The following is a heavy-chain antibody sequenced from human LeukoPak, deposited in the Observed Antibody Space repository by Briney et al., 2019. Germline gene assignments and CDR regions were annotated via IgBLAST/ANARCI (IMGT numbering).Heavy chain of an antibody. CDR2: IYSGGST. CDR1: GFTVSSNY. D-gene: IGHD3-16*02. CDR3: ARDLRMITFGGVIAQGDY. Sequence: PGGSLRLSCAASGFTVSSNYMSWVRQAPGKGLEWVSVIYSGGSTYYADSVKGRFTISRDNSKNTLYLQMNGLRAEDTAVYYCARDLRMITFGGVIAQGDYWGQGTLVTVSS. J-gene: IGHJ4*02. V-gene: IGHV3-66*02.